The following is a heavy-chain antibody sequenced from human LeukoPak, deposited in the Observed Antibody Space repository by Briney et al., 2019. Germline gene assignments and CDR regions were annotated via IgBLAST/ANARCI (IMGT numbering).Heavy chain of an antibody. J-gene: IGHJ3*02. Sequence: GGSLRLSCAASGFTFNNYGMSWVRQAPGKGLEWVSGISNSDGSTYYADSVKGRFTISRDNSKNSLYLQMNSLRAEDTAVYYCARDSGNYLDAFDIWGQGTMVTVSS. D-gene: IGHD1-7*01. CDR2: ISNSDGST. V-gene: IGHV3-23*01. CDR3: ARDSGNYLDAFDI. CDR1: GFTFNNYG.